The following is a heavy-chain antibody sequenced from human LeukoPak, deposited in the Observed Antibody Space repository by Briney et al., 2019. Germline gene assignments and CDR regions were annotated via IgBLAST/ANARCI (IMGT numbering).Heavy chain of an antibody. CDR2: IGGSGGST. J-gene: IGHJ4*02. CDR3: AKRGAEVGATVAPGDY. D-gene: IGHD1-26*01. Sequence: GGSLRLSCAASGFTFSSYAMSWVRQAPGRGLEWVSAIGGSGGSTYYADSVKGRFTISGDNSKNTLYLQMNSLRAEDTAVYYCAKRGAEVGATVAPGDYWGQGTLVTVSS. CDR1: GFTFSSYA. V-gene: IGHV3-23*01.